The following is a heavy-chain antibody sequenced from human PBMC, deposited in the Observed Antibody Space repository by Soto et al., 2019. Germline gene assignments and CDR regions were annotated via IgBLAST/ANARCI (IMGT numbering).Heavy chain of an antibody. CDR1: GYTFTGYY. J-gene: IGHJ3*02. CDR3: ARESIGFGEAFDI. CDR2: INPNSGGT. Sequence: QVQLVQSGAEVKKPGASVKVSCKASGYTFTGYYMHWVRQAPGQGLEWMGWINPNSGGTNYAQKFQGWVTMTRETSISTAYMELSRLRSDDTAVYYCARESIGFGEAFDIWGQGTMVTVSS. D-gene: IGHD3-10*01. V-gene: IGHV1-2*04.